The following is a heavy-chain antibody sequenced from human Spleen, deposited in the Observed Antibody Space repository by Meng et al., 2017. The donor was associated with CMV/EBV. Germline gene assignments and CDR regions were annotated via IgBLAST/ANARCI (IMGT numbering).Heavy chain of an antibody. D-gene: IGHD2-2*01. CDR2: INHSGST. Sequence: SETLSLTCAVYGGSLSDYYWSWSRQPPGKGLEWIGEINHSGSTNYNPSLKSRVTISIDTSKNQFSLKLSSVTAADTALYYCARALYCSTTSCYRGSYYDLLTSRSLYNFYGMDVWGQGATVTVSS. CDR3: ARALYCSTTSCYRGSYYDLLTSRSLYNFYGMDV. J-gene: IGHJ6*02. V-gene: IGHV4-34*01. CDR1: GGSLSDYY.